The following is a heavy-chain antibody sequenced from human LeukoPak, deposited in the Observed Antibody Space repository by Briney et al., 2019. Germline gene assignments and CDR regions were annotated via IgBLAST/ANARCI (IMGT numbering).Heavy chain of an antibody. D-gene: IGHD3-16*02. V-gene: IGHV1-2*02. J-gene: IGHJ4*02. CDR1: GYTFTGYY. CDR3: ARDFRGVWGSYRYTRIGY. Sequence: GASVKVSCKASGYTFTGYYMHWVRQAPGQGLEWMGWINPNSGGTNYAQKFQGRVTMTRDTSISTAYMELSRLRSDDTAVYYCARDFRGVWGSYRYTRIGYWGQGTLVTVSS. CDR2: INPNSGGT.